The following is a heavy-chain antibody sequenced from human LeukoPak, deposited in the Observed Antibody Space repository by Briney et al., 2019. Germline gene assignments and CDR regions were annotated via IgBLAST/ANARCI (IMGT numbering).Heavy chain of an antibody. V-gene: IGHV1-18*01. Sequence: ASVKVSCKASGYTFTSYGISWVRQAPGQGFEWMGWISAYNGNTNYAQKLQGRVTMTTDTSTSTAYMELRSLRSDDTAVYYCARDSPGDCSSTSCYFYYYYYYMDVWGKGTTVTVSS. CDR2: ISAYNGNT. D-gene: IGHD2-2*01. CDR3: ARDSPGDCSSTSCYFYYYYYYMDV. J-gene: IGHJ6*03. CDR1: GYTFTSYG.